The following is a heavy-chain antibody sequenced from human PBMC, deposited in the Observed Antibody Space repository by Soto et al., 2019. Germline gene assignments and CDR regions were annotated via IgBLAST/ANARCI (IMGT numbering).Heavy chain of an antibody. CDR1: GYTFTSYD. J-gene: IGHJ6*03. V-gene: IGHV1-8*01. CDR2: MNPNSGNT. CDR3: ARVRYSSSWYSYYYHMDV. Sequence: ASVKVSCKASGYTFTSYDINWVRQATGQGLEWMGWMNPNSGNTGYAQKFQGRVTMTRNTSISTAYMELSSLRSEDTAVYYCARVRYSSSWYSYYYHMDVWGKGTTVTVSS. D-gene: IGHD6-13*01.